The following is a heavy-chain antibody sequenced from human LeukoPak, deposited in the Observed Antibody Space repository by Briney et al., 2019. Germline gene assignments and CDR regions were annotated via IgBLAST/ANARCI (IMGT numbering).Heavy chain of an antibody. D-gene: IGHD4-17*01. J-gene: IGHJ2*01. Sequence: GASVKVSCKASGYTFTGYYMHWVRQAPGQGLEWMGCINPNSGGTNYAQKFQGRVTMTRDTSISTAYMELSRLRSDDTAVYYCARDQDYGDYELLWYFDLWGRGTLVTVSS. CDR1: GYTFTGYY. V-gene: IGHV1-2*02. CDR3: ARDQDYGDYELLWYFDL. CDR2: INPNSGGT.